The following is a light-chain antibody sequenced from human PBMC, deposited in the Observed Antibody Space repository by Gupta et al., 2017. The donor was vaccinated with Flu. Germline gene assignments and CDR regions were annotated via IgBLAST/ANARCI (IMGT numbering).Light chain of an antibody. CDR2: KAS. J-gene: IGKJ4*01. CDR1: QTFNSW. CDR3: QQYDRYPLT. V-gene: IGKV1-5*03. Sequence: DIQMTQSPSTLSASVGDRVTMTCRARQTFNSWLAWFQQKPGKAPKLLILKASTLESGVPSRFSGSGSGTEFTLTISSLQPDDFATYFCQQYDRYPLTFGGGTKVEIK.